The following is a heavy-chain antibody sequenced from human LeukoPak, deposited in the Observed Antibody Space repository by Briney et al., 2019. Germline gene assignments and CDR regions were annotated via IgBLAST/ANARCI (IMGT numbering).Heavy chain of an antibody. CDR2: INPNSGGT. Sequence: ASVKVSCKASGYTFTDYYMHWVRQAPGQGLEWMGWINPNSGGTNYVQKFQGRVTMTRDTFISTAYMELSRLRSDDTAVYYCATGYDYGGNFDYWGQGTLVTVSS. CDR1: GYTFTDYY. D-gene: IGHD4-23*01. J-gene: IGHJ4*02. V-gene: IGHV1-2*02. CDR3: ATGYDYGGNFDY.